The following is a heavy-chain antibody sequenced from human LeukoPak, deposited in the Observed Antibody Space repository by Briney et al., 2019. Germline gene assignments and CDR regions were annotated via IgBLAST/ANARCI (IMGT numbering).Heavy chain of an antibody. J-gene: IGHJ4*02. Sequence: SETLSLTCAVYGGSFSGYYWSWTRQPPGKGLEWIGEINHSGSTNYNPSLKSRVTISVDTSKNQFSLKLSSVTAADTAVYYCARERDGYNYRYPLDYWGQGTLVTVSS. CDR3: ARERDGYNYRYPLDY. V-gene: IGHV4-34*01. CDR1: GGSFSGYY. D-gene: IGHD5-24*01. CDR2: INHSGST.